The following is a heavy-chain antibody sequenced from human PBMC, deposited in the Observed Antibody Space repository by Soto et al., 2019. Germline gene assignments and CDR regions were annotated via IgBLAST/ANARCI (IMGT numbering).Heavy chain of an antibody. J-gene: IGHJ5*02. CDR3: ARVSTMVREITIHTWFDP. CDR1: GFTFSIYG. Sequence: QVPLVESGGGVVQPGRSLRLSCAASGFTFSIYGMHWVRQAPGKGLEWVAVIWNDGSKKYYADSVKGRFTISRDNSKNTLYLQMNSLRVEDTAVYYCARVSTMVREITIHTWFDPWGQGTLVTVSS. D-gene: IGHD3-10*01. V-gene: IGHV3-33*01. CDR2: IWNDGSKK.